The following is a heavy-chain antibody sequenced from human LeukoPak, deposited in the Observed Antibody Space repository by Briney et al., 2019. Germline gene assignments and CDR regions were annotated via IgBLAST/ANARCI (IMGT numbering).Heavy chain of an antibody. D-gene: IGHD6-19*01. V-gene: IGHV3-48*03. J-gene: IGHJ4*02. CDR3: ARGGWHYVFNY. Sequence: GGSLRLSCAASGFSFNTYEMNWVRQAPGKGLEWISYVASSGITKYYADSVQGRFTISRDNAKNSLYLQMNSLRVEDTAVYYCARGGWHYVFNYWGQGTLVTVSS. CDR2: VASSGITK. CDR1: GFSFNTYE.